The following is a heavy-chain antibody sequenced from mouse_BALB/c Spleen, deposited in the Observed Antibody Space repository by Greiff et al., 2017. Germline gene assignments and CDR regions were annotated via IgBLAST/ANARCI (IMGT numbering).Heavy chain of an antibody. Sequence: QVQLQQSGAELAKPGASVKMSCKASGYTFTSYWMHWVKQRPGQGLEWIGYINPSTGYTEYNQKFKDKATLTADKSSSTAYMQLSSLTSEDSAVYYCARLTARAAMDYWGQGTSVTVSS. CDR2: INPSTGYT. CDR1: GYTFTSYW. J-gene: IGHJ4*01. V-gene: IGHV1-7*01. D-gene: IGHD3-2*01. CDR3: ARLTARAAMDY.